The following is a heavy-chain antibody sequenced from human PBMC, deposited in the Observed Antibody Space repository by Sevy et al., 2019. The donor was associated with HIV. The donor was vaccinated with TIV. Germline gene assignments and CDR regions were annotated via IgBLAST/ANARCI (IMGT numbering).Heavy chain of an antibody. CDR3: ARAPPVVVVPGAPSWFDP. J-gene: IGHJ5*02. CDR1: GGSFSGYY. D-gene: IGHD2-2*01. CDR2: INHSGST. V-gene: IGHV4-34*01. Sequence: SETLSLTCAVYGGSFSGYYWNWIRQSPGKGLEWIGEINHSGSTHYNPSLKSRVTISVDTSKNQFSLRLNSVTAADRAVYYGARAPPVVVVPGAPSWFDPWGQGTLVTVSS.